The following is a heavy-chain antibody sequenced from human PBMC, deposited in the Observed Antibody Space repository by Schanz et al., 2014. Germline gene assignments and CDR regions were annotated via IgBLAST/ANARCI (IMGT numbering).Heavy chain of an antibody. CDR1: GGSFSGYY. CDR3: ARLYCSTPGCYVSPNGFAKDY. CDR2: INQSGDT. Sequence: QVQLQQWGAGLLKPSETLSLTCAVSGGSFSGYYWSWIRQPPDTGLEWIGEINQSGDTNYNPSLKSRVPISVDPSTNQFSLKLRSVTAADTAVYYCARLYCSTPGCYVSPNGFAKDYWGQGTLVTVSS. J-gene: IGHJ4*02. V-gene: IGHV4-34*01. D-gene: IGHD2-2*01.